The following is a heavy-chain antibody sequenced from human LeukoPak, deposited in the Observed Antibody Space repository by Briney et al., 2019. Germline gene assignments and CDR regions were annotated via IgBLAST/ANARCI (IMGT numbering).Heavy chain of an antibody. CDR2: ISGSGGST. D-gene: IGHD3-22*01. J-gene: IGHJ6*02. Sequence: GGSLRLSCAASGFTFSSYAMSWVRQAPGKGLEWVSAISGSGGSTYYADSVKGRFTISRDNSKNTLYLQMNSLRAEDTAVYYCAKDQGDVSSSGYYHYYYCGMDVWGQGTLVTVSS. CDR1: GFTFSSYA. CDR3: AKDQGDVSSSGYYHYYYCGMDV. V-gene: IGHV3-23*01.